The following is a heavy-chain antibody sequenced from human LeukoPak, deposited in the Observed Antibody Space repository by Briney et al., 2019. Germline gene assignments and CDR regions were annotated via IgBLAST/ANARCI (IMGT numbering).Heavy chain of an antibody. D-gene: IGHD6-6*01. CDR2: IYPYSGDT. CDR1: GYTFTGYY. CDR3: ARDRNSGSSLDI. Sequence: GASVTVSCKASGYTFTGYYIHWVRQAPGQGLEWRGWIYPYSGDTNYAQNFQGRVTMTRDTSIRTAYMELSSLKSDDTAVYYCARDRNSGSSLDIWGQGTMLTVSS. J-gene: IGHJ3*02. V-gene: IGHV1-2*02.